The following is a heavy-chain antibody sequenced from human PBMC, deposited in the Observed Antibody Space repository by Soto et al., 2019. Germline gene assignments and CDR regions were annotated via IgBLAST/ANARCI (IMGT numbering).Heavy chain of an antibody. D-gene: IGHD3-22*01. CDR3: ARVNPDRHDSTGLPIFSY. J-gene: IGHJ4*02. CDR1: GFTLRSYW. Sequence: GGSLRLSCAASGFTLRSYWMSWVRQAPGKGLEWLATIKTDASEKKYVDSVKGRFTVFRDNAKNSLYLQMDSLRAEDTAVYFCARVNPDRHDSTGLPIFSYWGQGTLVTVSS. CDR2: IKTDASEK. V-gene: IGHV3-7*03.